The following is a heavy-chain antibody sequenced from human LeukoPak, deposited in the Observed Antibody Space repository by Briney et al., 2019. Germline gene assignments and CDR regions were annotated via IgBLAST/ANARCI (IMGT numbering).Heavy chain of an antibody. J-gene: IGHJ4*02. CDR3: ASWRRVVIRA. CDR1: GGSFSGYY. CDR2: INHSGST. Sequence: SETLSLTCAVYGGSFSGYYWSWIRQPPGKGLEWIGEINHSGSTNYNPSLKSRVTISVDTSKNQFSLKLSSVTAADTAVYYCASWRRVVIRAWGQGTLVTVSS. V-gene: IGHV4-34*01. D-gene: IGHD3-22*01.